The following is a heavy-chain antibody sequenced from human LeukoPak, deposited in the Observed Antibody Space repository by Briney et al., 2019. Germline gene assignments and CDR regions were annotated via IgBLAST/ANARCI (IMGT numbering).Heavy chain of an antibody. V-gene: IGHV3-74*03. J-gene: IGHJ4*02. Sequence: GGSLRLSCAASGFTFSIYWMHWVRQAPGKGLVWVSHINGDGSDTTYADSVKGRFSISRDNAKNTLYLQMNSLRAEDTAVYYCARPSHDTSGYYFGSWGQGAPVTVSS. CDR1: GFTFSIYW. CDR3: ARPSHDTSGYYFGS. CDR2: INGDGSDT. D-gene: IGHD3-22*01.